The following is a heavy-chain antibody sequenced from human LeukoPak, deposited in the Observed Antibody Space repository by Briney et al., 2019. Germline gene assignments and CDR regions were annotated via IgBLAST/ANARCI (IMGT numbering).Heavy chain of an antibody. CDR2: IYTSGST. V-gene: IGHV4-61*02. D-gene: IGHD7-27*01. J-gene: IGHJ5*02. Sequence: SETLSLTCTVSGGSISSGSYYWSWIRQPAGKGLEWIGRIYTSGSTNYNPSLKSRVTISVDTSKNQFSLKLSSVTAADTAVYYCARVNWGSYDWFDPWGQGTLVTVSS. CDR3: ARVNWGSYDWFDP. CDR1: GGSISSGSYY.